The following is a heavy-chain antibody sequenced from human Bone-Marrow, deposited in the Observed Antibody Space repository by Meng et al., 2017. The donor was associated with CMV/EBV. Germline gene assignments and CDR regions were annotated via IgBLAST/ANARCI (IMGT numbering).Heavy chain of an antibody. CDR1: GFIFSSYS. Sequence: GESLKISCAASGFIFSSYSMHWVRQAPGKGLEWVAVISFDGSNEYYTESVKGRFTISRDNSKNTVYLEMNSLRTEDTGIYYCARDRNSGYDFWGGLDDYWGQGMLVTGSS. CDR3: ARDRNSGYDFWGGLDDY. J-gene: IGHJ4*02. D-gene: IGHD3-3*01. CDR2: ISFDGSNE. V-gene: IGHV3-30-3*01.